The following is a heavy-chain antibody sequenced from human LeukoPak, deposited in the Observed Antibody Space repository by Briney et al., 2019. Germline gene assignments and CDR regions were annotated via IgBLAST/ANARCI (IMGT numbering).Heavy chain of an antibody. CDR1: GGYISSRSYY. CDR3: ARHIAGNSCSGGSCYSSWYFDL. Sequence: SETLSLTCTVSGGYISSRSYYWGWIRQPPGKGLEWIGSIHYSGSTYYNPSLKSRVTISVDTSKTQFSLKLSSVTAADTAVYYCARHIAGNSCSGGSCYSSWYFDLWGRGTLVTVSS. V-gene: IGHV4-39*01. CDR2: IHYSGST. J-gene: IGHJ2*01. D-gene: IGHD2-15*01.